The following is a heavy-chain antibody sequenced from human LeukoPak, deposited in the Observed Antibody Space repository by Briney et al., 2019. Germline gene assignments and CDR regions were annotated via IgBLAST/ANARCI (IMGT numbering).Heavy chain of an antibody. V-gene: IGHV3-33*06. CDR2: IWYDGSNK. CDR3: AKDYGSGWYYYFDY. CDR1: GFAFSSYG. Sequence: GGSLRLSCAASGFAFSSYGMHWVGQAPGQGLEWVAVIWYDGSNKYYADSVKGRFTISRDNSKNTLYLQMNSLRAEDTAVYYCAKDYGSGWYYYFDYWGQGTLVTVSS. D-gene: IGHD6-19*01. J-gene: IGHJ4*02.